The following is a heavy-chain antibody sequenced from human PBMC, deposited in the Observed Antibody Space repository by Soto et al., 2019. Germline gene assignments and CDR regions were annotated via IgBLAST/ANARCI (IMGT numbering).Heavy chain of an antibody. V-gene: IGHV3-23*01. D-gene: IGHD2-2*01. J-gene: IGHJ4*02. Sequence: PGGSLRLSCAASGFTFSSYAMSWVRQAPGKGLEWVSAISGSGGSTYYADSVKGRITISRDNSKNTLYLQMNSLRAEDTAVYYCAKVPVGYCSSTSCPGVASDYWGQGTLVTVSS. CDR3: AKVPVGYCSSTSCPGVASDY. CDR1: GFTFSSYA. CDR2: ISGSGGST.